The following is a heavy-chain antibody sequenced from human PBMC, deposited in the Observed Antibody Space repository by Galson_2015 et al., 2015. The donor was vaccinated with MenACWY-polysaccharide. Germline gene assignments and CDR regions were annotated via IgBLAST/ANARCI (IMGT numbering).Heavy chain of an antibody. D-gene: IGHD3-22*01. CDR2: MSPNSGNT. CDR3: ARGGKYYYDSSGYLNWFDP. Sequence: SVKVSCKASGCTFTSYDINWVRQTTGQGLEWMGWMSPNSGNTGYAQKFQGRVTMTRNTSISIAYMELNSLRSEDTAVYYCARGGKYYYDSSGYLNWFDPWGQGTLVTVSS. CDR1: GCTFTSYD. V-gene: IGHV1-8*01. J-gene: IGHJ5*02.